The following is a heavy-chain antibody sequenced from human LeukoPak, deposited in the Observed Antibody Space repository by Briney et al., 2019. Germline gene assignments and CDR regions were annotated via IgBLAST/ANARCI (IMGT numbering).Heavy chain of an antibody. CDR1: VYTFTSYY. J-gene: IGHJ4*02. V-gene: IGHV1-46*03. CDR3: AVGATDY. D-gene: IGHD1-26*01. Sequence: ASVKVSCKASVYTFTSYYMHWVRQAPGQGLEWMGIINPSGADTSHAPKFQGRVTMTWDTSTSTAYMELNSLRSEDTAVYYCAVGATDYWGQGTLVTVSS. CDR2: INPSGADT.